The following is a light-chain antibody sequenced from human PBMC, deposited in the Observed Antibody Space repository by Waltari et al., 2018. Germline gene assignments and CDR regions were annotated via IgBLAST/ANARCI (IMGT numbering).Light chain of an antibody. CDR2: DAS. CDR1: QSVSSY. V-gene: IGKV3-11*01. J-gene: IGKJ4*01. CDR3: QQRSNWLT. Sequence: EIVLTQSPATLSFSPGERATLSCRASQSVSSYLAWYQQKPGQAPRLLIYDASNRATGIPARFSGSESVTDFTLTISSLEPEDFAVYYGQQRSNWLTFGGGTKVEVK.